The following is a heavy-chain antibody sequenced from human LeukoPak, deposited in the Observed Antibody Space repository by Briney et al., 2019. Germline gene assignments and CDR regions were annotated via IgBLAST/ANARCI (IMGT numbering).Heavy chain of an antibody. J-gene: IGHJ5*02. Sequence: SQTLSLTCAISGGSISSGGYSWSWIRQPPGKGLEWIGYIYHSGSTYYNPSLKGRVTVSVDKSNNSFSLQLASMTAADTAVYFCARESGDRWYRGWIDRWGQGTRVIVSS. CDR1: GGSISSGGYS. D-gene: IGHD6-13*01. CDR2: IYHSGST. CDR3: ARESGDRWYRGWIDR. V-gene: IGHV4-30-2*01.